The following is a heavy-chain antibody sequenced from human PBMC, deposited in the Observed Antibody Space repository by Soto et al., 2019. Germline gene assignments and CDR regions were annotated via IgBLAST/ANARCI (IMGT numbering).Heavy chain of an antibody. Sequence: QVQLVQSGAEVKKPGSSVKVSCKASGGTFSSYAISWVRQAPGQGLEWMGGIIPIFGTANYAQKFQGRVTITEDESTSTAYMELSSLRSEDTAVYYCARLPYYYGSGSLNWFDPWGQGTLVTVSS. CDR2: IIPIFGTA. CDR1: GGTFSSYA. D-gene: IGHD3-10*01. J-gene: IGHJ5*02. CDR3: ARLPYYYGSGSLNWFDP. V-gene: IGHV1-69*01.